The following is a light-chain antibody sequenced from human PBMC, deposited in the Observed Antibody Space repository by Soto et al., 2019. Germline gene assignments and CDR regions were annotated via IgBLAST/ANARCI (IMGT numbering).Light chain of an antibody. V-gene: IGLV2-14*01. CDR3: SSYTSSSTLMV. J-gene: IGLJ2*01. Sequence: QSVLTQPASVSGSPGXXITISCTXXXXDVGGYNYVSWYQQHPGKAPKLMIYDVSNRPSGVSNRFSGSKSGNTASLTISGLQAEDEADYYCSSYTSSSTLMVFGGGTKVTVL. CDR2: DVS. CDR1: XXDVGGYNY.